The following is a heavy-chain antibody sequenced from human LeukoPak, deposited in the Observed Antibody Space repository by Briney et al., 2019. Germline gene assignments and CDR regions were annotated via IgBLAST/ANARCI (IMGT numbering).Heavy chain of an antibody. CDR1: GGSFSGYY. CDR2: INHSGST. V-gene: IGHV4-34*01. D-gene: IGHD1-26*01. Sequence: SETLSLTCAVYGGSFSGYYWSWIRQPPGKGLEWIGEINHSGSTNYNPSLKSRVTISVDTSKNQFSLKLSSVTAADTAVYYCTRLRRSSGSYYDYWGQGTLVTVSS. J-gene: IGHJ4*02. CDR3: TRLRRSSGSYYDY.